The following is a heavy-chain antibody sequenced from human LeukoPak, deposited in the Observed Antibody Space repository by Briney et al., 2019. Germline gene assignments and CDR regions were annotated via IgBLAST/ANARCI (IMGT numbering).Heavy chain of an antibody. J-gene: IGHJ4*02. CDR1: GFTFTSYA. V-gene: IGHV3-23*01. Sequence: GGSLRLSCAVSGFTFTSYAMSWVRQAPGKGLEWVSAISGSGVTTYYADSVKGRFTISRDNSKNTLYLQMNSLRAEDTAVYYCAKDSYIVVVPAAIPHLDYWGQGTLVTVSS. CDR3: AKDSYIVVVPAAIPHLDY. D-gene: IGHD2-2*01. CDR2: ISGSGVTT.